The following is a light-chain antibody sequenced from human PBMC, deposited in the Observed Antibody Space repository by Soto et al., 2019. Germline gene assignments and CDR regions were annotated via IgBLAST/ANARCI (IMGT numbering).Light chain of an antibody. CDR1: SSDVGGYNY. CDR3: SSYTSSNTVV. CDR2: EGS. J-gene: IGLJ2*01. Sequence: SVLTQPASVSGSPGQSITISCTGTSSDVGGYNYVSWYQQHPGKAPKLMIYEGSKRPSGVSNRFSGSKSGNTASLTISGLQAEDEADYYCSSYTSSNTVVFGGGTKLTVL. V-gene: IGLV2-14*01.